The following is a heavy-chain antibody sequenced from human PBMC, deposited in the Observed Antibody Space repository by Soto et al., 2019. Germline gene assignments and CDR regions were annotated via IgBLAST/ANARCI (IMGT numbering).Heavy chain of an antibody. CDR3: ARHPSQSTHCSRAAAGRSDYFEY. CDR2: IYYSGST. V-gene: IGHV4-39*01. CDR1: GGSISSSSYY. D-gene: IGHD6-13*01. J-gene: IGHJ4*02. Sequence: SETLSLTCTVSGGSISSSSYYWGWIRQPPGKGLEWIGSIYYSGSTYYNPSLKSRVTISVDTSKNQFSLKLSSVTAADTAVYYCARHPSQSTHCSRAAAGRSDYFEYWGQATRVTVSS.